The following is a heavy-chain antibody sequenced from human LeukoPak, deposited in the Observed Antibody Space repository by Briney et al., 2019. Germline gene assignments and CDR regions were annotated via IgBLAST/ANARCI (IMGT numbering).Heavy chain of an antibody. CDR2: IGGSGSFI. V-gene: IGHV3-48*02. Sequence: GGSLRLSCGGSGFRFSTYSIKWVRQAPGKGLEWVSHIGGSGSFIYYADSVRGRFTISRDNAKNSVYLQMNSLRDEDTAVYFCARLLATWDYYYMDVWGKGTTVTVSS. CDR1: GFRFSTYS. D-gene: IGHD3-3*02. CDR3: ARLLATWDYYYMDV. J-gene: IGHJ6*03.